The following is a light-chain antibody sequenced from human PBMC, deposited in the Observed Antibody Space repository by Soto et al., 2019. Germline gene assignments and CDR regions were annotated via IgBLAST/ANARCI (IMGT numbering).Light chain of an antibody. Sequence: DIQMTQSPSTLSASVGDRVTITCRASQNINSWLVWYQQKPGKAPKVLIYKASSLESGVPSRFTGSGSGTEFILTISIQQPDDLATYYYHQYNTSPWTFGQGTNVEIK. CDR1: QNINSW. V-gene: IGKV1-5*03. J-gene: IGKJ1*01. CDR3: HQYNTSPWT. CDR2: KAS.